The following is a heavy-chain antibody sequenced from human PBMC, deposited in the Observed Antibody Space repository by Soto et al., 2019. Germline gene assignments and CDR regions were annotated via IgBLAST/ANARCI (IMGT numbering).Heavy chain of an antibody. CDR3: THRGGATVGLYYFDY. CDR2: IYWHDDK. V-gene: IGHV2-5*01. D-gene: IGHD3-16*01. J-gene: IGHJ4*02. Sequence: SGPTLVNPPQTLTMPCTFAGFSLRHPGVGVSWIRQPPGKALEWLALIYWHDDKRYSPSLKSRLTITKDTSKNQVVLTMTNMDPVDTATYYCTHRGGATVGLYYFDYWGQGALVTVSS. CDR1: GFSLRHPGVG.